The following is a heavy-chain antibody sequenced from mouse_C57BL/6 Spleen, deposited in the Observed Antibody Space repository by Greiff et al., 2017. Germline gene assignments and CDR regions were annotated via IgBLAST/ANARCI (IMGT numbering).Heavy chain of an antibody. D-gene: IGHD1-1*01. CDR3: ASDYGSSSWYFDV. V-gene: IGHV1-4*01. CDR1: GYTFTSYT. J-gene: IGHJ1*03. Sequence: VQLQQSGAELARPGASVKMSCKASGYTFTSYTMHWVKQRPGQGLEWIGYINPSSGYTKYNQKFKDKDTLTADKSSSTAYMQLSSLTSEDSAVYYCASDYGSSSWYFDVWGTGTTVTVSS. CDR2: INPSSGYT.